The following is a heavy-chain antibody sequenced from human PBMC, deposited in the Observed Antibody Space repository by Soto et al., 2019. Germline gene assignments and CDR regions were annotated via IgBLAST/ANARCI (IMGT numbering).Heavy chain of an antibody. CDR2: IYYSGST. V-gene: IGHV4-59*12. Sequence: QVQLQESGPGLVKPSETLSLTCTVSGGSITSYYWSWIRQPPGKGLEWIGHIYYSGSTNYNPSLKSRVTISVDTSKNQFSLRLSSVTAADTAVYYCAKMLGATLVDYWGQGSLVTVSS. CDR3: AKMLGATLVDY. CDR1: GGSITSYY. J-gene: IGHJ4*02. D-gene: IGHD1-26*01.